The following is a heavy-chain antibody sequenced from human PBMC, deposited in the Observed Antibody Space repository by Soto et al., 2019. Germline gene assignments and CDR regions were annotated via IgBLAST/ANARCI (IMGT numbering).Heavy chain of an antibody. CDR3: TTEGIAVAGDPYYYYYGMDV. CDR1: GFTFSNAW. J-gene: IGHJ6*02. V-gene: IGHV3-15*07. Sequence: GGSLRLSCAASGFTFSNAWMNWVRQAPGKGLEWVGRIKSKTDGGTTDYAAPVKGRFTISRDDSKNTLYLQMNSLKTEDTAVYYCTTEGIAVAGDPYYYYYGMDVWGQGTTVTVSS. D-gene: IGHD6-19*01. CDR2: IKSKTDGGTT.